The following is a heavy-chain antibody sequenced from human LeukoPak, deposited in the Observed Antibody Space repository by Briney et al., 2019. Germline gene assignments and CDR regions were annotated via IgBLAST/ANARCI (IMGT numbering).Heavy chain of an antibody. V-gene: IGHV3-23*01. Sequence: GGSLRLSCAASGFTFSNYAMTWARQTPGGRLEWVSSISGSGHGTYYADSVKGRFTISRDNSKNTVYPQMNSLRAEDTAVFYCANWREGAATYFDYWGQGTLVTVSS. CDR1: GFTFSNYA. J-gene: IGHJ4*02. D-gene: IGHD1-1*01. CDR2: ISGSGHGT. CDR3: ANWREGAATYFDY.